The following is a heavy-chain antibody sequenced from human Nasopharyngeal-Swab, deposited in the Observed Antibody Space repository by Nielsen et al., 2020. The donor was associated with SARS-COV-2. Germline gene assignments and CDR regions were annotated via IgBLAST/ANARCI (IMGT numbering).Heavy chain of an antibody. CDR2: VRSEGNNYAT. D-gene: IGHD2-15*01. CDR3: TRCGGGCYSGRDY. CDR1: GFTFSDSA. Sequence: GESLKISCAASGFTFSDSAIHWVRQASGKGLEWVGRVRSEGNNYATAYSASVKGRFIIFRDDPTNTAYLQMNSLKTEDTAMYYCTRCGGGCYSGRDYWGQGTLVTVSS. J-gene: IGHJ4*02. V-gene: IGHV3-73*01.